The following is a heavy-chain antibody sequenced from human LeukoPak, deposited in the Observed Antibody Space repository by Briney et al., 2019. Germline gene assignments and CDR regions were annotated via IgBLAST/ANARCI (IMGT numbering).Heavy chain of an antibody. J-gene: IGHJ3*02. Sequence: ASVKVSCKASGHSFNYYYIHWARQAPGQGLEWMGWINPNSGGTNYAQTFQGRVTMTRDTSSSTAYMELSRLRSDDTAVYFCAREVTGTTNAFDIWGQGTMVTVSS. V-gene: IGHV1-2*02. CDR3: AREVTGTTNAFDI. CDR2: INPNSGGT. CDR1: GHSFNYYY. D-gene: IGHD1-20*01.